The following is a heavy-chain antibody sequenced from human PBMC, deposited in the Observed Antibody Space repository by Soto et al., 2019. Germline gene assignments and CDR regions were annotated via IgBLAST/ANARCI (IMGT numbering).Heavy chain of an antibody. CDR1: GFTFSNAW. CDR3: TTVWSLVGISDAKVIY. J-gene: IGHJ4*02. CDR2: IKSKTDGGTT. V-gene: IGHV3-15*01. Sequence: PGGSLRLSCAASGFTFSNAWMIWVRQAPGKGLEWVGRIKSKTDGGTTDYAAPVEGRFTISRDDSKNTMYLQMNSLKTEDTAVYYCTTVWSLVGISDAKVIYWGQGTLVTVSS. D-gene: IGHD2-2*01.